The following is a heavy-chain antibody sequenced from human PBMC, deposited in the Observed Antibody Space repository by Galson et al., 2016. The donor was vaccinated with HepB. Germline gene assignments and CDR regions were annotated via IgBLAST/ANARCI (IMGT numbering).Heavy chain of an antibody. D-gene: IGHD2-8*01. Sequence: SVKVSCKASGYTFTKYRVSWVRQAPGQGLEWMAWISGYSGDTNYSPRFQGRVTLTTDTSTTTVYMELTSLRSDDTAVYYCARGFKWGPSGFGYWGQGTLVAVSS. CDR1: GYTFTKYR. CDR2: ISGYSGDT. CDR3: ARGFKWGPSGFGY. J-gene: IGHJ4*02. V-gene: IGHV1-18*04.